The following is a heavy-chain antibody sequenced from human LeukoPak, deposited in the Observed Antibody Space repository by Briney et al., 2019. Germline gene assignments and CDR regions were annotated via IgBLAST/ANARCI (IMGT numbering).Heavy chain of an antibody. CDR3: ARDFVPVYYDSSGYFDY. J-gene: IGHJ4*02. D-gene: IGHD3-22*01. CDR2: IIPIFGTA. Sequence: SVKVSCKASGGTFSSYAISWVRQAPGQGLEWMGGIIPIFGTANYAQKFQGRVTITADESTGTAYMELSSLRSEDTAVYYCARDFVPVYYDSSGYFDYWGQGTLVTVSS. V-gene: IGHV1-69*13. CDR1: GGTFSSYA.